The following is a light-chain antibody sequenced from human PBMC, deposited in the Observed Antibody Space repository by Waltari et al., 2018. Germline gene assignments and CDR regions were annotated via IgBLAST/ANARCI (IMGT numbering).Light chain of an antibody. Sequence: QSALTQPASVSGSPGQSITISCSGTDSDVGAYDFVSSYQQHPGQAPHLIIYEVSNRPSGISNRFSASKSGNTASLTISGLQAEDEADYYCSSYTTSSAPGVFGTGTRVTVL. CDR3: SSYTTSSAPGV. J-gene: IGLJ1*01. CDR2: EVS. CDR1: DSDVGAYDF. V-gene: IGLV2-14*01.